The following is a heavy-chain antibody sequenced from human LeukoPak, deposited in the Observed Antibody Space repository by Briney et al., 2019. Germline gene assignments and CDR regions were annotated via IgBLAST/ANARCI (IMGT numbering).Heavy chain of an antibody. CDR2: IDKKDKGYATAT. CDR3: TRDSGTYNWFDP. V-gene: IGHV3-73*01. J-gene: IGHJ5*02. CDR1: GFTFSGSA. Sequence: GGSLRLSCAASGFTFSGSAIHWVRQSSGKGLEWVGRIDKKDKGYATATAYAASVKGRFTISRDDSINTAYLQMKSLKTEDTALYYCTRDSGTYNWFDPWGQGTLVTVSS. D-gene: IGHD1-26*01.